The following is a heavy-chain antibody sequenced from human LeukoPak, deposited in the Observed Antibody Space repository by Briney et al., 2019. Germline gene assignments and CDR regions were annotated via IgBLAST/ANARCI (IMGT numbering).Heavy chain of an antibody. Sequence: GASVKVSCKASGYTFTSYGISWVRQAPGQGLEWMGWISAYNGNTNYAQKLQGRVTMTTDTSTSTAYMELRSLRSDDTAVYYCARSRYHYDSSGYLYWGQGTLVTVSS. V-gene: IGHV1-18*01. J-gene: IGHJ4*02. CDR3: ARSRYHYDSSGYLY. CDR2: ISAYNGNT. CDR1: GYTFTSYG. D-gene: IGHD3-22*01.